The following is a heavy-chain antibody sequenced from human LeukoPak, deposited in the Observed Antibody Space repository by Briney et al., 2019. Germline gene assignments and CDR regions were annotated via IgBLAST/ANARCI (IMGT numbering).Heavy chain of an antibody. V-gene: IGHV4-59*01. D-gene: IGHD6-6*01. Sequence: SETLSLTCTVSGGSISSYYWSWIRQPPGKGLEWIGYIYYSGSTNYNPSLKSRVTISVDTSKNQFSLKLSSATAADTAVYYCASSYSSSSRWFDPWGQGTLVTVSS. CDR1: GGSISSYY. CDR2: IYYSGST. J-gene: IGHJ5*02. CDR3: ASSYSSSSRWFDP.